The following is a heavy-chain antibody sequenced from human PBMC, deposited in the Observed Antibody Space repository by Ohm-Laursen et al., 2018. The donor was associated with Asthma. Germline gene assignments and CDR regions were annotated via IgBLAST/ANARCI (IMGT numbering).Heavy chain of an antibody. V-gene: IGHV7-4-1*02. J-gene: IGHJ6*02. CDR2: INTNTGNP. D-gene: IGHD6-19*01. CDR3: ASALGSSIPVVYSSGWSNDYYYGMDV. CDR1: GYTFTSYA. Sequence: GASVKVSCKASGYTFTSYAMNWVRQAPGQGLEWMGWINTNTGNPTYAQGFTGRFVFSLDTSVSTAYLQISSLKAEDTAVYYCASALGSSIPVVYSSGWSNDYYYGMDVWGQGTTVTVSS.